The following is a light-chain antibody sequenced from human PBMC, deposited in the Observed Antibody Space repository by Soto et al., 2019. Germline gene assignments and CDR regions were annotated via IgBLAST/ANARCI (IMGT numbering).Light chain of an antibody. V-gene: IGKV1D-12*01. CDR3: QQSKILPLS. CDR1: QDIGSW. Sequence: DIQMTQSPSSVSASVGDRVTLTCRASQDIGSWLAWYQQKPGQVPRLLMYSASTLQSGVPSRFSGSGSGTEFTLTISSLQPEDSATYYCQQSKILPLSFGGGTKVEFK. J-gene: IGKJ4*01. CDR2: SAS.